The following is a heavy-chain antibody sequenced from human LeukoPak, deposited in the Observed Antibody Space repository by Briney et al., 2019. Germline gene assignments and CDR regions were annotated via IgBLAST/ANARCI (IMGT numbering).Heavy chain of an antibody. CDR1: GFTFSSYW. D-gene: IGHD6-19*01. CDR3: ARNPFSGWYLDY. Sequence: GGSLRLSCAASGFTFSSYWMHWVRQAPGKGLVWVSRINSDGSSTSYADSVKGRFTISRDNAKNTLYLQMNSLRAEDTAVYYCARNPFSGWYLDYWGQGTLVTVSS. V-gene: IGHV3-74*01. CDR2: INSDGSST. J-gene: IGHJ4*02.